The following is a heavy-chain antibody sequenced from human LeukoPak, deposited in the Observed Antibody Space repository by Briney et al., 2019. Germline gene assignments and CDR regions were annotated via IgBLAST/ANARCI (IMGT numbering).Heavy chain of an antibody. CDR2: IYTSGST. CDR3: AREGADGGSFDY. Sequence: SETLSLTCTVSGGSISSYYWSWIRQPAGKGLEWIGRIYTSGSTNYNPSLKSRVTMSVDTSKDQFSLKLSSVTAADTAVYYCAREGADGGSFDYWGQGTLVTVSS. V-gene: IGHV4-4*07. D-gene: IGHD4-23*01. J-gene: IGHJ4*02. CDR1: GGSISSYY.